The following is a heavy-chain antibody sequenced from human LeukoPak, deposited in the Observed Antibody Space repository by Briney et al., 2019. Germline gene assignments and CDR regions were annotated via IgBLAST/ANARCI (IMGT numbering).Heavy chain of an antibody. Sequence: SETLSLTCTVSGGSVSSASYYWSWIRQLPGKGLEWIGFLYYSGSTNYNPSLKSRVTISVDTSKNQFSLKLTSVTAADTAVYYCARQDGNSKFHFDYWGQGTLVTVSS. CDR1: GGSVSSASYY. J-gene: IGHJ4*02. CDR2: LYYSGST. D-gene: IGHD1-1*01. V-gene: IGHV4-61*01. CDR3: ARQDGNSKFHFDY.